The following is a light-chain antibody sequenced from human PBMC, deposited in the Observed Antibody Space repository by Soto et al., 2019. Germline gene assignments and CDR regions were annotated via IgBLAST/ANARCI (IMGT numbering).Light chain of an antibody. J-gene: IGLJ1*01. V-gene: IGLV1-40*01. Sequence: QSALTQPPSVSGAPGQRVTISCTGSSSNIGAGYDVHWYQHQPGTAPKLLIYGGSSRPSGVPDRFSGSKSGTSASLAITGLQAEDEADYSCQSYDRSLSGTVFGTGTKVTAL. CDR1: SSNIGAGYD. CDR3: QSYDRSLSGTV. CDR2: GGS.